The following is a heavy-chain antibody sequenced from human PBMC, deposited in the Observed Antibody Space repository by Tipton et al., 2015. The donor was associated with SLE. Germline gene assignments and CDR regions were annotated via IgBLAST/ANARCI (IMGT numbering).Heavy chain of an antibody. D-gene: IGHD3-10*01. CDR3: AGGDYHGSESYIGY. V-gene: IGHV4-34*01. CDR2: MDPNGIT. CDR1: GGSFSGYY. J-gene: IGHJ4*02. Sequence: TLSLTCAVYGGSFSGYYWSWIRQPPGKGLEWIGEMDPNGITRYKSSLRSRVTISLGTSKNQFSLKLTSVTAADTAVYYCAGGDYHGSESYIGYWGQGTLVTVSS.